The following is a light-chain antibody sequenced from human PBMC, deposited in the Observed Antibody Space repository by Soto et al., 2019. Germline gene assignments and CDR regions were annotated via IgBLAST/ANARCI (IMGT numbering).Light chain of an antibody. CDR1: RANIGRNT. CDR2: NNN. CDR3: AAWDDSLRGYV. Sequence: QSVLTQPPSESWSHGQRSRVSWAGGRANIGRNTANWYQQLPGTAPKLLIYNNNQRPSGVPDRFSGSKSGTSASLAISGLQSEHEADYYCAAWDDSLRGYVFGAGTKVTVL. V-gene: IGLV1-44*01. J-gene: IGLJ1*01.